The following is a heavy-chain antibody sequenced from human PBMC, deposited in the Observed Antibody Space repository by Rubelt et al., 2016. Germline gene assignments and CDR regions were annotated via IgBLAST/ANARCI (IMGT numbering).Heavy chain of an antibody. CDR3: ARDQGGTYVSDY. D-gene: IGHD1-26*01. Sequence: QVQLVQSGAEVKKPGASVKVSCKASGYTFTTYGISWVRQAPGQGLEWMGWISVHNGNTKYVPKFQGRVTMTTDTPTTTAYLGGGSRGSDDTAVYYCARDQGGTYVSDYWGQGTLVTVSP. CDR2: ISVHNGNT. V-gene: IGHV1-18*01. J-gene: IGHJ4*02. CDR1: GYTFTTYG.